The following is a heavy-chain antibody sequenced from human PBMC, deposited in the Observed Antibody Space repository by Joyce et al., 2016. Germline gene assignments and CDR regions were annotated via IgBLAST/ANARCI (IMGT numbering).Heavy chain of an antibody. CDR1: GFTFTHFW. V-gene: IGHV5-51*01. CDR2: IYPSDSDT. Sequence: EVQLIQSRAEVKKPGEPLKISCKASGFTFTHFWIAWVRQVPGKGLEWMGIIYPSDSDTRYNPSFQDQVTMSVDKSTTTVYLQWSALKASDTAIYYCARQNSLSAGHYYMDIWGQGTTVTVAS. CDR3: ARQNSLSAGHYYMDI. D-gene: IGHD2-21*01. J-gene: IGHJ6*03.